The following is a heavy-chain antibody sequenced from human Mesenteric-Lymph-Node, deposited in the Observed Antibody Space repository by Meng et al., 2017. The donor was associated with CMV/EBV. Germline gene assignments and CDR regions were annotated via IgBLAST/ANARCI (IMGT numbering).Heavy chain of an antibody. CDR1: GYTFTGYE. Sequence: ASGYTFTGYEMHWVRKAPGQGLEWMGWINPNSGGTNYAQKFQGRVTMTRDTSISTAYMELSRLRSDDTAVYYCARSDSYGYVFGVIYWGQGTLVTVSS. J-gene: IGHJ4*02. D-gene: IGHD5-18*01. CDR2: INPNSGGT. V-gene: IGHV1-2*02. CDR3: ARSDSYGYVFGVIY.